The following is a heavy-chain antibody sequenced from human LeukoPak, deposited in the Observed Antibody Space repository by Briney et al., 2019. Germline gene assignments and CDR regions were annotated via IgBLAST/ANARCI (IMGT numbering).Heavy chain of an antibody. Sequence: ASVRVSCKASGYTFTSYDINRVRQAPGQGLEWMGWMNPNSGNTGCAQTFQGRVTMTRNTSISTAYMELSSLRSEDTAVYYCARAVVDYYDSSGYPGGGYYYYMDVWGKGTTVTVSS. J-gene: IGHJ6*03. CDR1: GYTFTSYD. CDR2: MNPNSGNT. D-gene: IGHD3-22*01. CDR3: ARAVVDYYDSSGYPGGGYYYYMDV. V-gene: IGHV1-8*01.